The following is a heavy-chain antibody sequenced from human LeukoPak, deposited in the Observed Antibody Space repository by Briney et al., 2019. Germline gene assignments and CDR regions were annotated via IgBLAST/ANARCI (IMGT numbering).Heavy chain of an antibody. V-gene: IGHV4-34*01. Sequence: SETLSLTCAVYGGSFSGYYWSWIRQPPGKGLEWIGEINHSGSTNYNPSLKSRVNISVDTSKNQFSLKLSSVTAADTAVYYCARKGELPEVVPAAMTGKSYNWFDPWGQGTLVTVSS. J-gene: IGHJ5*02. CDR2: INHSGST. D-gene: IGHD2-2*01. CDR1: GGSFSGYY. CDR3: ARKGELPEVVPAAMTGKSYNWFDP.